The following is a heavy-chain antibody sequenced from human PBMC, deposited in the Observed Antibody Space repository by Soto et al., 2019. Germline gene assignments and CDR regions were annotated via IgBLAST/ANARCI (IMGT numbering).Heavy chain of an antibody. CDR3: ARERRSYSSGWSPYNWLDP. Sequence: SQTLSLTCAISGDSVSSNSAAWNWIRQSPSRGLEWLGRTYYRSKWYNDYAVSVKSRITINPDTSKNQFSLQLNSVTPEDTAVYYCARERRSYSSGWSPYNWLDPWGQGTLVTFSS. CDR1: GDSVSSNSAA. V-gene: IGHV6-1*01. J-gene: IGHJ5*02. D-gene: IGHD6-19*01. CDR2: TYYRSKWYN.